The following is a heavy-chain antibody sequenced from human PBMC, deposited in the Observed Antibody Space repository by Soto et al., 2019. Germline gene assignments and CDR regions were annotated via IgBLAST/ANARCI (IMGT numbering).Heavy chain of an antibody. J-gene: IGHJ6*02. CDR1: GGSITSSY. CDR3: ARGEDAFFYYGLDV. Sequence: SETLSLTCTVSGGSITSSYWCWFRRPPAGGLQWIAYIYDTGISGYTPSTSYNPSLKSRVTMSVDTSKSQFSLKLTSVTAADTAVYYCARGEDAFFYYGLDVWGQGITVTVSS. CDR2: IYDTGISGYTPST. V-gene: IGHV4-59*01.